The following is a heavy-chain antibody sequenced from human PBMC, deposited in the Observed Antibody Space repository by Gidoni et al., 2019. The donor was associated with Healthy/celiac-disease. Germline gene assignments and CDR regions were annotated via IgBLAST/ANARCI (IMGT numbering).Heavy chain of an antibody. J-gene: IGHJ6*02. V-gene: IGHV3-23*01. CDR1: GITFSSHA. Sequence: EVQLLESGGGLVQPGGSLRLSCAASGITFSSHAMSWVRQAPGKGLEWVSASSGSGGRTYYADSVKGRFTISRDNSKNTLYLQMNSLRAEDTAVYYCAKDRPVSSRDYYYYYGMDVWGQGTTVTVSS. CDR3: AKDRPVSSRDYYYYYGMDV. D-gene: IGHD6-13*01. CDR2: SSGSGGRT.